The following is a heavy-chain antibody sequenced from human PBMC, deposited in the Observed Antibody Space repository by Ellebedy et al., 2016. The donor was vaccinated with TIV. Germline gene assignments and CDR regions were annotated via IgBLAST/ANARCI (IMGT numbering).Heavy chain of an antibody. Sequence: AASVKVSCKASGYTFTGYYIHWVRQAPGQGLEWMGWINPKNGGTNYAQKFQGRVTMTRDTSIGTAYMELSWLRSDDTAVYYCARDGACGGDCYGDNCWGQGSLVTVSS. CDR3: ARDGACGGDCYGDNC. J-gene: IGHJ4*02. D-gene: IGHD2-21*02. CDR1: GYTFTGYY. V-gene: IGHV1-2*02. CDR2: INPKNGGT.